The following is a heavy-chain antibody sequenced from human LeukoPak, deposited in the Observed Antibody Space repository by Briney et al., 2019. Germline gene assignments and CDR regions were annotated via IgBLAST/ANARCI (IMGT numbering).Heavy chain of an antibody. CDR1: GFTFGDYA. D-gene: IGHD3-3*01. V-gene: IGHV3-49*03. CDR2: IRSKAYGGTT. Sequence: GGSLRLSCTASGFTFGDYAMSWFRQAPGKGLEWVGCIRSKAYGGTTEYAASVKVTFTISRDDSKTIAYLQRNSLKPEDTAVYYCTKYDFGAFDIWGQGTMVTVSS. J-gene: IGHJ3*02. CDR3: TKYDFGAFDI.